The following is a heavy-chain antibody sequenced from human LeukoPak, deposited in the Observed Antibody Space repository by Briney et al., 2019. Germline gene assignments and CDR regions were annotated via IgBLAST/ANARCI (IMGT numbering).Heavy chain of an antibody. J-gene: IGHJ4*02. CDR1: GFTFSSYG. CDR2: ISSSSSHI. D-gene: IGHD3-9*01. Sequence: GGSLRLSCAASGFTFSSYGMHWVRQAPGKGLEWVSSISSSSSHIYYADSVKGRFTISRDNAKNSLYLQMNSLRAEDTAVYYCAREDYDILTGYYYLDYWGQGTLVTVSS. CDR3: AREDYDILTGYYYLDY. V-gene: IGHV3-21*01.